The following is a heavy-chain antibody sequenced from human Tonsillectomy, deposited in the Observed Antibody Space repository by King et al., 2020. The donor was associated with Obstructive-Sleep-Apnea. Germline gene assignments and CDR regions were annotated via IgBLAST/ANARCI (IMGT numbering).Heavy chain of an antibody. Sequence: VQLVESGGGLVKPGGSLRLSCAASKFTFSDYYISWIRQAPGKGLEWVSYISSSGTTIYYADSVKGRFTISRDNAKKSLYLQLNSLRAEDTAVYYCARAMYHYDSAAFDYWGQGTLVTVSS. D-gene: IGHD3-22*01. CDR3: ARAMYHYDSAAFDY. V-gene: IGHV3-11*01. J-gene: IGHJ4*02. CDR2: ISSSGTTI. CDR1: KFTFSDYY.